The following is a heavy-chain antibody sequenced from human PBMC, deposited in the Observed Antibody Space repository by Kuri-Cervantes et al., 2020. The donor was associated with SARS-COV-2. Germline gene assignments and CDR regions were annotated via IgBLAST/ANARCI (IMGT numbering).Heavy chain of an antibody. CDR2: IYYSGST. D-gene: IGHD6-13*01. CDR1: GGSISSSSYY. CDR3: ARRNSPYSSSSYYFDY. J-gene: IGHJ4*02. Sequence: ESLKISCTVSGGSISSSSYYWGWIRQPPGKGLEWIGSIYYSGSTYYNPSLKSRVTISVGTSKNQFSLKLSSVTAADTAVYYCARRNSPYSSSSYYFDYWGQGTLVTVSS. V-gene: IGHV4-39*01.